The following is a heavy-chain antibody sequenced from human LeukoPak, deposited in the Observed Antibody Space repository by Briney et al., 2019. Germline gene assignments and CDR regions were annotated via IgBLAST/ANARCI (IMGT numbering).Heavy chain of an antibody. Sequence: SETLSLTCAVYGGSFSGYYWSWIRQPPGKGLEWIGEINHSGSTNYSPSLKSRVTISVDTSKDQFSLKLSSVTAADTAVYYCARVIQLWSYYGMDVWGQGTTDTVSS. D-gene: IGHD5-18*01. CDR2: INHSGST. V-gene: IGHV4-34*01. CDR1: GGSFSGYY. J-gene: IGHJ6*02. CDR3: ARVIQLWSYYGMDV.